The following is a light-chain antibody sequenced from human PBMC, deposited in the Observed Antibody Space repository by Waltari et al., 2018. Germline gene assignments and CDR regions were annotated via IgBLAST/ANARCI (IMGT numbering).Light chain of an antibody. CDR3: QQSATIPNT. J-gene: IGKJ2*01. CDR1: QSVEGY. Sequence: DIQMTQSPPSLSASVGDRVTITCRASQSVEGYLNWYQQRPGSAPTLMIYSASALQRGVSSRFSGSGFVTEFSLTINGLQPEDFATYFCQQSATIPNTFGQGTRVQI. V-gene: IGKV1-39*01. CDR2: SAS.